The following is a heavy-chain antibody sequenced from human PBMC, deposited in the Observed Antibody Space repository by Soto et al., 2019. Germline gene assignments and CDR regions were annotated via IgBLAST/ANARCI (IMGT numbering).Heavy chain of an antibody. Sequence: GESLKISCKGSGYSFTSYWISWVRQMPGKGLEWMGRIDPSDSYTNYSPSFQGHVTISADKSISTAYLQWSSLKASDTAMYYCTLHYSSGRGRDYWGQGTLVTVS. CDR2: IDPSDSYT. D-gene: IGHD6-19*01. CDR3: TLHYSSGRGRDY. J-gene: IGHJ4*02. CDR1: GYSFTSYW. V-gene: IGHV5-10-1*01.